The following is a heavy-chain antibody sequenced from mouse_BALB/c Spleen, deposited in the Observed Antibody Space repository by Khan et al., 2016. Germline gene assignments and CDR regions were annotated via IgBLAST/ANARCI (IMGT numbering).Heavy chain of an antibody. CDR2: ISYSGNT. V-gene: IGHV3-2*02. Sequence: EVQLQESGPGLVKPSQSLSLTCTVTGYSITSDYAWNWIRQFPGNKLEWMGYISYSGNTSYNPSLKSRISNTRDTSKNQFFLQLNSVTTEDTATDYCARGGGNYRYFDVWGAGTTVTVSS. CDR3: ARGGGNYRYFDV. J-gene: IGHJ1*01. CDR1: GYSITSDYA. D-gene: IGHD1-1*02.